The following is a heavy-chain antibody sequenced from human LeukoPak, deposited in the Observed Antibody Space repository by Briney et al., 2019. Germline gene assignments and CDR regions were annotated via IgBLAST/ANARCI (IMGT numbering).Heavy chain of an antibody. J-gene: IGHJ4*02. Sequence: GESLKISCKGSGYTFTSYWISWVRQMPGKGLEWMGKIDPSDSYTSYSPSFQGHVTISADKSISAAFLQWSSLKASDTAMYYCARHSHYNFWSGYLDYWGQGTLVTVSS. CDR2: IDPSDSYT. CDR3: ARHSHYNFWSGYLDY. V-gene: IGHV5-10-1*01. D-gene: IGHD3-3*01. CDR1: GYTFTSYW.